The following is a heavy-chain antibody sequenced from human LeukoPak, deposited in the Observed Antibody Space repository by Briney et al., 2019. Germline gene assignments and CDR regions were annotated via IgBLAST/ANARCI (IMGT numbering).Heavy chain of an antibody. CDR2: MYYSGST. CDR3: PRGGYDILTGYYTINFDY. J-gene: IGHJ4*02. V-gene: IGHV4-59*01. D-gene: IGHD3-9*01. Sequence: PSETLSLTCTVSGGSISSYYWSWIRQPPGKGLEWIGYMYYSGSTNYNPSLKSRVTISVDTSKNQFSLKLSSVTAADTAVYYCPRGGYDILTGYYTINFDYWGQGTLVTVSS. CDR1: GGSISSYY.